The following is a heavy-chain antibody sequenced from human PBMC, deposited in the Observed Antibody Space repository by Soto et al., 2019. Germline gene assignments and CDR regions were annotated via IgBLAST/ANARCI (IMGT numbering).Heavy chain of an antibody. CDR3: ARHRYSYGVYYFDY. V-gene: IGHV4-39*01. CDR2: IYYSGST. D-gene: IGHD5-18*01. J-gene: IGHJ4*02. Sequence: SETLSLTCTVSGGSISSSSYYWGWIRQPPGKGLEWIGSIYYSGSTNYNPSLTSRVTISVDTSKNQFSLKLSSVTAADTAVYYCARHRYSYGVYYFDYWGQGTLVTVSS. CDR1: GGSISSSSYY.